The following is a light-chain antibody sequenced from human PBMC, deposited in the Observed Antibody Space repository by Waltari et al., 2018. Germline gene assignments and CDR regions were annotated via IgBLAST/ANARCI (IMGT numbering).Light chain of an antibody. J-gene: IGKJ4*01. CDR1: QGLGRH. CDR3: LRLNSYPYT. V-gene: IGKV1-9*01. CDR2: AAS. Sequence: IRLNKPPSFLSASVGDKATITCRARQGLGRHLSWYQQDPGKAPKLLIYAASTVQGGVPSRFSGSGSGTEFALTISGLQPEDFATNFCLRLNSYPYTFGGGTKVDIK.